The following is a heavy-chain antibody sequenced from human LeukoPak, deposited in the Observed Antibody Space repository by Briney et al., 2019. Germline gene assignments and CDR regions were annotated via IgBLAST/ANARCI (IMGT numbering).Heavy chain of an antibody. V-gene: IGHV1-2*06. CDR2: INPNSGGT. J-gene: IGHJ5*02. D-gene: IGHD6-13*01. Sequence: ASVKVSCKASGYTFTGYYMHWVRQAPGQGLEWMGRINPNSGGTNYAQKFQGRVTMTRDTSISTAYMELSRLRSDDTTVYYCARDPSSSWGYNWFDPWGQGTLVTVSS. CDR3: ARDPSSSWGYNWFDP. CDR1: GYTFTGYY.